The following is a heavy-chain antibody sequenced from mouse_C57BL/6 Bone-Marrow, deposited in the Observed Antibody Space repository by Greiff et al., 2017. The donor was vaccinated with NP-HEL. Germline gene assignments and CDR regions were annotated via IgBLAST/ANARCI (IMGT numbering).Heavy chain of an antibody. CDR3: ARRPFYYGSRVDFDY. D-gene: IGHD1-1*01. J-gene: IGHJ2*01. CDR2: ILPGSGST. Sequence: QVQLQQSGAELMKPGASVKLSCKATGYTFTGYWIEWVKQRPGHGLEWIGEILPGSGSTNYNERFKGKATFTADTSSNTAYMQLSSLTTEDSAIYYCARRPFYYGSRVDFDYWGQGTTLTVSS. V-gene: IGHV1-9*01. CDR1: GYTFTGYW.